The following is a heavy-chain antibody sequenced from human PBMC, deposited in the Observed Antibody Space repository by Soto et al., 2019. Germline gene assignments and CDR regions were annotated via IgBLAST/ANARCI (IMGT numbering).Heavy chain of an antibody. CDR2: ISYDGSNK. CDR1: GFTFSSYG. Sequence: GGSLRPSCAASGFTFSSYGMHWVRQAPGKGLEWVAVISYDGSNKYYADSVKGRFTISRDNSKNTLYLQMNSLRAEDTAVYYCAKDMVKDGYPTGCFDYWGQGTLVTVSS. V-gene: IGHV3-30*18. D-gene: IGHD5-12*01. CDR3: AKDMVKDGYPTGCFDY. J-gene: IGHJ4*02.